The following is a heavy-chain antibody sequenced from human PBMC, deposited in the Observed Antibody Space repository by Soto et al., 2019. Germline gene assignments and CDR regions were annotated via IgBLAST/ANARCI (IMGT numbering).Heavy chain of an antibody. V-gene: IGHV3-23*01. CDR2: ISGSGGST. CDR1: GFTFSSYA. Sequence: GGSLRLSCAASGFTFSSYAMSWVRQAPGKGLEWVSAISGSGGSTYYAGSVKGRFTISRDNSKNTLYLQMNSLRAEDTAVYYCAKVPTGPPHSNFDYWGQGTLVTVSS. J-gene: IGHJ4*02. CDR3: AKVPTGPPHSNFDY.